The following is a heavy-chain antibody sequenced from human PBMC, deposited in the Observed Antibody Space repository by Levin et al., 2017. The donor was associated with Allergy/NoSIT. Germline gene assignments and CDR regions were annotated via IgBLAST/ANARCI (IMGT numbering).Heavy chain of an antibody. CDR1: GGSISSSSYY. Sequence: SETLSLTCTVSGGSISSSSYYWGWIRQPPGKGLEWIGSIYYSGSTYYNPSLKSRVTISVDTSKNQFSLKLSSVTAADTAVYYCAREYMGSGNHYYYYGMDVWGQGTTVTVSS. V-gene: IGHV4-39*07. CDR3: AREYMGSGNHYYYYGMDV. CDR2: IYYSGST. J-gene: IGHJ6*02. D-gene: IGHD3-10*01.